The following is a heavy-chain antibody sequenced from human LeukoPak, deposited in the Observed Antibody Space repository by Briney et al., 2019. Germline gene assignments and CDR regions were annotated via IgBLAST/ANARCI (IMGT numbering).Heavy chain of an antibody. CDR1: GFSLSSSGMR. CDR2: IDWDDDK. Sequence: SGPTLVNPXQTLTLTCTFSGFSLSSSGMRVSCIRQPPGKALEWLARIDWDDDKFYSTSLKTRLTISKDTSKNQVVLTMTNMDPVDTATYYCARIGPYYYDSSGYYFDYWGQGTLVTVSS. J-gene: IGHJ4*02. D-gene: IGHD3-22*01. CDR3: ARIGPYYYDSSGYYFDY. V-gene: IGHV2-70*04.